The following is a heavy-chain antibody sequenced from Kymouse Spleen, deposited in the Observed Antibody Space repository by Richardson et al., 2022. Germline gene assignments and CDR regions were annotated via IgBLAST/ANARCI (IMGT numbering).Heavy chain of an antibody. Sequence: EVQLVESGGGLVQPGGSLRLSCAASGFTFSDHYMDWVRQAPGKGLEWVGRTRNKANSYTTEYAASVKGRFTISRDDSKNSLYLQMNSLKTEDTAVYYCARGDRGGPFDYWGQGTLVTVSS. J-gene: IGHJ4*02. CDR2: TRNKANSYTT. CDR1: GFTFSDHY. V-gene: IGHV3-72*01. D-gene: IGHD3-10*01. CDR3: ARGDRGGPFDY.